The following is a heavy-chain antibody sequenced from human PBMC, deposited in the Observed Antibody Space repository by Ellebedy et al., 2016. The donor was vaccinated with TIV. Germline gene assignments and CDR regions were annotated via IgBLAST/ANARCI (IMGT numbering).Heavy chain of an antibody. D-gene: IGHD6-19*01. CDR2: INSDGSST. V-gene: IGHV3-74*01. CDR1: GFTFSSYW. Sequence: GGSLRLSCAASGFTFSSYWMHWVRQAPGKGLVWVSRINSDGSSTSYADSVKGRFTISRDNSKNTLYLQMNSLRAEDTAVYYCAGGISVAGTSLGFWGQGTLVTVSS. J-gene: IGHJ4*02. CDR3: AGGISVAGTSLGF.